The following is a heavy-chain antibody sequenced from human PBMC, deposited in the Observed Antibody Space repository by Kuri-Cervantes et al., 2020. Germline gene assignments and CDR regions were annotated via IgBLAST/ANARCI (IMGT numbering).Heavy chain of an antibody. J-gene: IGHJ5*02. D-gene: IGHD3-10*01. CDR2: INSDGSST. CDR1: GFTFSSYW. Sequence: GESLKISCAASGFTFSSYWMHWVRQAPGKGLVWVSRINSDGSSTSYADSVKGRFTISRDNAKNTLYLQMNSLRAEDTAVYYCARADPLLWFGELLYPGSGFDPWGQGTLVTVSS. V-gene: IGHV3-74*01. CDR3: ARADPLLWFGELLYPGSGFDP.